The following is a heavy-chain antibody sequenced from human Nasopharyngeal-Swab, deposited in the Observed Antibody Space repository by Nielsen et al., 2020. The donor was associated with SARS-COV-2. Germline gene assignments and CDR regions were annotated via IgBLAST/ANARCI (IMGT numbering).Heavy chain of an antibody. V-gene: IGHV3-33*01. J-gene: IGHJ4*02. CDR3: ARDVPIAVAGTWGDY. CDR1: GFTFTSYG. D-gene: IGHD6-19*01. Sequence: AGSLRLSCAASGFTFTSYGLHWVRQAPGTGLEWVAVIWYDGSNKYYADSVKGRFTISRDNSKNTLYLQMNSLRAEDTAVYYCARDVPIAVAGTWGDYWGQGTLVTVSS. CDR2: IWYDGSNK.